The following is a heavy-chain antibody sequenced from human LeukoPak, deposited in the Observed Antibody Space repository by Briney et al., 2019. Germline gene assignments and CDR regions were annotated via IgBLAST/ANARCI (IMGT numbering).Heavy chain of an antibody. CDR2: ISGSGGGT. J-gene: IGHJ4*02. Sequence: GGSLRLSCAASGFTFSSYAMSWVRLAPGKGLEWVSAISGSGGGTYYADSVRGRFTISRDDSKNTLYLQLNSLRAEDTAVYYCATDLILTGYYSGDYWGQGTPVTVSS. V-gene: IGHV3-23*01. CDR1: GFTFSSYA. D-gene: IGHD3-9*01. CDR3: ATDLILTGYYSGDY.